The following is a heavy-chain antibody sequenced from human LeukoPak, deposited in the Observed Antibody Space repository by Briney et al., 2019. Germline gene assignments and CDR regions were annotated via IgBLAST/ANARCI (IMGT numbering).Heavy chain of an antibody. CDR3: ARRGADIVVVPSGSVVY. Sequence: SETLSLTSTVSGGSISSISYYWGWIRQPPGKGLEWIGSIYNSGSTYYNPSLKSRVTISVDTSKNQFSLKLSSLTAADTAVYYCARRGADIVVVPSGSVVYWGQGTLVTVSS. V-gene: IGHV4-39*01. CDR1: GGSISSISYY. CDR2: IYNSGST. D-gene: IGHD2-2*01. J-gene: IGHJ4*02.